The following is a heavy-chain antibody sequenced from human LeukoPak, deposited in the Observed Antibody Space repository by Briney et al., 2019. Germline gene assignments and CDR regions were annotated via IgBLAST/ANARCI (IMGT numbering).Heavy chain of an antibody. CDR2: ISGSGGST. J-gene: IGHJ5*02. CDR3: ARSMSDNQSA. Sequence: PGGSLRLSCAASGFTFSSYAMSWVRQAPGKGLEWVSSISGSGGSTSYADSVKGQFTISRDNSKNTLYLQMHSLRAEDTAVYYCARSMSDNQSAWGQGTLVTVFS. CDR1: GFTFSSYA. V-gene: IGHV3-23*01. D-gene: IGHD1-14*01.